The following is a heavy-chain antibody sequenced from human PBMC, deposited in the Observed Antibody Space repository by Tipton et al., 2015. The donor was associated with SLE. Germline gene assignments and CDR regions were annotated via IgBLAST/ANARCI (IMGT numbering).Heavy chain of an antibody. V-gene: IGHV3-21*01. Sequence: SLRLSCAASGFTFSTYNMNWVRQAPGKGLEWVSSISSCSSYIYYADSVKGRFTISRDNAKNSLYLQMNSLRAEDTAVYYCARYYYDSSGYYFDYWGQGTLVTVSS. CDR3: ARYYYDSSGYYFDY. CDR1: GFTFSTYN. D-gene: IGHD3-22*01. CDR2: ISSCSSYI. J-gene: IGHJ4*02.